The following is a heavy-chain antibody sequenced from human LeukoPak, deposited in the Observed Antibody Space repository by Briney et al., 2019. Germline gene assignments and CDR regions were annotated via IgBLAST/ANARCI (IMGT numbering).Heavy chain of an antibody. V-gene: IGHV3-11*01. CDR3: ARVVEGYVRFRVYYYYCMDV. Sequence: GGSLRLSCAASGFTFSDYYMSWIRQAPGKGLEWVSYISNSGNTIYYADSVKGRFTISRDNAKNSLYLQMNSLRAEGTAVYYCARVVEGYVRFRVYYYYCMDVWGKGTTVTVSS. D-gene: IGHD2-15*01. CDR1: GFTFSDYY. CDR2: ISNSGNTI. J-gene: IGHJ6*03.